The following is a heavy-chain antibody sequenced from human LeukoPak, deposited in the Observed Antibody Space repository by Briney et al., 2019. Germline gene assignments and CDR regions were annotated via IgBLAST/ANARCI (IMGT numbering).Heavy chain of an antibody. CDR1: GFTFNSYW. J-gene: IGHJ4*02. CDR2: INTDGSDT. V-gene: IGHV3-74*01. Sequence: GGSLRLSCAASGFTFNSYWMHWVRQAPGKGLVWVSRINTDGSDTDYADSVKGRFTVSRDSAKNTLYLQMNSVRADDTAVYYCARLSGNYQYYFDKWGQGTLVTVSS. CDR3: ARLSGNYQYYFDK. D-gene: IGHD1-26*01.